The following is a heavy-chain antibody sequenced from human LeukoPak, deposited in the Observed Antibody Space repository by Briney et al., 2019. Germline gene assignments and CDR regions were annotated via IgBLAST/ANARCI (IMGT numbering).Heavy chain of an antibody. CDR1: GGSISSSSYS. CDR3: ARDWGNWNYSEGWFDP. Sequence: PSETLSLTCSVSGGSISSSSYSWGWIRQPPGKGLEWIGNIYYSGSTNYNPSLKSRVTISVDTSKNQFSLKLSSVTAADTAVYYCARDWGNWNYSEGWFDPWGQGTLVTVSS. J-gene: IGHJ5*02. D-gene: IGHD1-7*01. V-gene: IGHV4-39*07. CDR2: IYYSGST.